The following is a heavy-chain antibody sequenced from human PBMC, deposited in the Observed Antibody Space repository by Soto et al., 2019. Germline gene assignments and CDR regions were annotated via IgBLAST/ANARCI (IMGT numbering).Heavy chain of an antibody. Sequence: QVQLVQSGAEVKKPGASVKVSCKASGYTFTGYYMHWVRQAPGQGLEWMGWINPNSGGTNYAQKFQCWVTMTRDTSISTADRELSRLRSDDTAVYYCARGLLYSKGAFDIWGQGTMVTVSS. CDR2: INPNSGGT. CDR3: ARGLLYSKGAFDI. J-gene: IGHJ3*02. D-gene: IGHD4-4*01. V-gene: IGHV1-2*04. CDR1: GYTFTGYY.